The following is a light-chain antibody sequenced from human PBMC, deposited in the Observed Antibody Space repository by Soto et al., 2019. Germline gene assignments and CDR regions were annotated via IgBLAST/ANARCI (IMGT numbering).Light chain of an antibody. Sequence: ITRAESPASLSASVGDRVTITCRASQTISSHLNWYQQKPGIAPKLLIYSASSLQSGVPSRFSGSGSGTDFTLTISTLQPEDFATHYCQQYYSTPITFAQGTRLAIK. J-gene: IGKJ5*01. CDR1: QTISSH. CDR3: QQYYSTPIT. CDR2: SAS. V-gene: IGKV1-39*01.